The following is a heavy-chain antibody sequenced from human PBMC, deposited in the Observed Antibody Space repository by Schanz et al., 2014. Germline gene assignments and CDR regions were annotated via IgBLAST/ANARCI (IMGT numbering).Heavy chain of an antibody. J-gene: IGHJ4*02. D-gene: IGHD6-13*01. CDR1: GFTVNTNY. V-gene: IGHV3-53*01. CDR3: ARDSGSSSWYPSDY. Sequence: EVQLVESGGGLVQPGGSLRLSCAASGFTVNTNYMSWVRQAPGKGLEWISSMYINSGSTQYADSVKGRFIISRDSSKNTLFLQMNSLRAEDTAVYFCARDSGSSSWYPSDYWGQGTLVTVSS. CDR2: MYINSGST.